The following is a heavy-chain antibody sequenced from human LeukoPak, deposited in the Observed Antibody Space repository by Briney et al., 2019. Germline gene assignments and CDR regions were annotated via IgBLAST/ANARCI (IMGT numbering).Heavy chain of an antibody. V-gene: IGHV4-39*01. D-gene: IGHD3-22*01. J-gene: IGHJ5*02. CDR3: ARGSGTYYYDSGGYLNWFDP. CDR2: VYYTGST. Sequence: SETLSLTCTVSGGSISSSGYYWGWIRQPPGKGLEWIWTVYYTGSTYYNPSLKSRVTISEDTSRNQFSLKLNSVTAADTAVYYCARGSGTYYYDSGGYLNWFDPWGQGILVTVSS. CDR1: GGSISSSGYY.